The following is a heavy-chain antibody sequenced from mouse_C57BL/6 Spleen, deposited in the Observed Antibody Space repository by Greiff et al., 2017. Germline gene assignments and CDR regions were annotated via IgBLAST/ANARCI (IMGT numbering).Heavy chain of an antibody. D-gene: IGHD2-4*01. CDR3: AREGNDYGAWFAY. Sequence: EVKLMESGGGLVKPGGSLKLSCAASGFTFSDYGMHWVRQAPEKGLEWVAYISSGSSTIYYADTVKGRFTISRDNAKNTLFLQMTSLRSEDTAMYYCAREGNDYGAWFAYWGQGTLVTVSA. J-gene: IGHJ3*01. CDR2: ISSGSSTI. CDR1: GFTFSDYG. V-gene: IGHV5-17*01.